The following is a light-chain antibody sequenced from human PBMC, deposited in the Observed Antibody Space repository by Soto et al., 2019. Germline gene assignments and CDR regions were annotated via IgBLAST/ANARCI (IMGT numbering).Light chain of an antibody. V-gene: IGKV3-20*01. J-gene: IGKJ1*01. CDR1: QSISSNF. CDR3: QQYGGSPRT. Sequence: EIVLTQSPGTLSLSPGERATLSCRASQSISSNFLAWYQQKPGRAPRLLIYGASSRATGIPDRFSGSGSGTDFTLTISRLEPEDLAVYYCQQYGGSPRTFDQGTKVEIK. CDR2: GAS.